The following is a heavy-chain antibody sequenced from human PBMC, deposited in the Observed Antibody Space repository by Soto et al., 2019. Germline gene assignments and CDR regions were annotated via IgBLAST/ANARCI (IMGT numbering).Heavy chain of an antibody. V-gene: IGHV3-9*01. CDR3: SKDNSLTTSYVGQ. Sequence: VQLVESGGGLVQPGGSLRLSCAASGFTFDDYAMHWVRQAPGKGLEWVSSIYWNSGTIDYADSVKGRFTISRDNAKNSLYLQINSLRPEDTAFYFCSKDNSLTTSYVGQWCQGVLVSVSS. CDR2: IYWNSGTI. J-gene: IGHJ4*02. CDR1: GFTFDDYA. D-gene: IGHD1-1*01.